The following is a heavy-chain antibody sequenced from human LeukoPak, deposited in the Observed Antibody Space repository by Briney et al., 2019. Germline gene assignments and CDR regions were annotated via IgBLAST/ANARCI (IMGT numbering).Heavy chain of an antibody. D-gene: IGHD1-14*01. CDR1: GFTFDDYG. CDR3: AKPARTDYADY. V-gene: IGHV3-20*04. J-gene: IGHJ4*02. Sequence: GGSLRLSCAASGFTFDDYGMSWVRQAPGKGLEWVSGINWNGGSTGYADSVKGRFTISRDNAKNTLYLHMNSLRAEDTAVYYCAKPARTDYADYWGQGTLVTVSS. CDR2: INWNGGST.